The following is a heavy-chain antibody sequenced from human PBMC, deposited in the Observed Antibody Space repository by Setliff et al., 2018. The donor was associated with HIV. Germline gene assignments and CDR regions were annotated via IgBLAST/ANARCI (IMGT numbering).Heavy chain of an antibody. Sequence: SETLSLTCSVSGVSITNNYWAWIRQPPGKGLEWIGFIYYSGTTNYNPSLKSRVTMSLDTSKNQFSLEVNSLSSADTAVYYCARMVIQFGDYHFDDWGQGALVTVSS. D-gene: IGHD3-10*01. V-gene: IGHV4-59*01. CDR2: IYYSGTT. CDR3: ARMVIQFGDYHFDD. J-gene: IGHJ4*02. CDR1: GVSITNNY.